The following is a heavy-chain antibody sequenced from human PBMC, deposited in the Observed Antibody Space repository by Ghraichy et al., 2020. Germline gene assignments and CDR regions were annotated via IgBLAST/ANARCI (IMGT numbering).Heavy chain of an antibody. CDR1: GGSISSDDYS. J-gene: IGHJ4*02. Sequence: SETLSLTCAVSGGSISSDDYSWSWIRQPPGKGLEWIGYIYYGGTTYYNPSLKSRVTISVDTSKNQFSLELRSLTAADTAVDYCARVKAGGVTNYYFDSWGQGTLVTVSS. CDR3: ARVKAGGVTNYYFDS. CDR2: IYYGGTT. V-gene: IGHV4-30-4*07. D-gene: IGHD6-13*01.